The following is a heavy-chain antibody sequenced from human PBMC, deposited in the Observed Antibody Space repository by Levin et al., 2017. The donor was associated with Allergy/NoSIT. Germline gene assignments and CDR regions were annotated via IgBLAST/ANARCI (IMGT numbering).Heavy chain of an antibody. V-gene: IGHV4-59*01. Sequence: SETLSLTCTVSGGSISSYYWSWIRQPPGKGLEWIGYIYYSGSTNYNPSLKSRVTISVDTSKNQFSLKLSSVTAADTAVYYCARAPRHQLLAPRYYFDYWGQGTLVTVSS. CDR1: GGSISSYY. J-gene: IGHJ4*02. CDR2: IYYSGST. CDR3: ARAPRHQLLAPRYYFDY. D-gene: IGHD2-2*01.